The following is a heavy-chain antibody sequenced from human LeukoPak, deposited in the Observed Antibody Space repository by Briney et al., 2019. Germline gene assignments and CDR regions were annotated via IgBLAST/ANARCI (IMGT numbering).Heavy chain of an antibody. Sequence: PSETLSLTCTVSGGSVSSGSYYWSWIRQPPGKGLEWIGYIYYSGSTNYNPSLKSRVTISVDTSKNQFSLKLSSVTAADTAVYYCARDWGRGYSGYDRGAGTGFDYWGQGTLVTVSS. CDR2: IYYSGST. CDR3: ARDWGRGYSGYDRGAGTGFDY. J-gene: IGHJ4*02. CDR1: GGSVSSGSYY. V-gene: IGHV4-61*01. D-gene: IGHD5-12*01.